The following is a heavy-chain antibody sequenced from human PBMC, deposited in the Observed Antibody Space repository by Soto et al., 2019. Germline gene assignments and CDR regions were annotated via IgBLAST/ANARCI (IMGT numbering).Heavy chain of an antibody. J-gene: IGHJ2*01. CDR1: GYTFTSYY. Sequence: GASVKVSCKASGYTFTSYYMHWVRQAPGQGLEWMGIINPSGGSTSYAQKIKGRDTITRDTSTSTVYIELSSLRSEDTAVYYCARVRSTVTTTAGYFDLWGRGTLVTVSS. D-gene: IGHD4-17*01. V-gene: IGHV1-46*03. CDR2: INPSGGST. CDR3: ARVRSTVTTTAGYFDL.